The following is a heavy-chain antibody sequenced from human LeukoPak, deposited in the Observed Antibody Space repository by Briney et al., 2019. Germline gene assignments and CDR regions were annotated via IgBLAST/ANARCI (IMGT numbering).Heavy chain of an antibody. CDR2: ISPSSYYI. J-gene: IGHJ4*02. V-gene: IGHV3-21*04. Sequence: PGGSLRLSCAASGFTFSSYSMNWVRQAPGKGLKWVSSISPSSYYIYYADSVKGRFTVSRDNAKSSLYLQMNSLRAEDTAVYYCAKVGTGTTSSPNFDYWGQGTLVTVSS. CDR1: GFTFSSYS. CDR3: AKVGTGTTSSPNFDY. D-gene: IGHD1-7*01.